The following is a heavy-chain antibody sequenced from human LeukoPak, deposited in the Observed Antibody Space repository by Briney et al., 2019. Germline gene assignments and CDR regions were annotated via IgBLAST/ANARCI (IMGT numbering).Heavy chain of an antibody. D-gene: IGHD3-10*01. J-gene: IGHJ2*01. V-gene: IGHV3-23*01. Sequence: PGGSLRLSCAASGYTFSTYDMNWVRQAPGKGLEWVSGISASGGSTLYAESVRGRFTISRHNSKSTLYLQMDSLRAEDTAVYYCARAPYGSGTYWYFDLWGRGTLVTVSS. CDR1: GYTFSTYD. CDR2: ISASGGST. CDR3: ARAPYGSGTYWYFDL.